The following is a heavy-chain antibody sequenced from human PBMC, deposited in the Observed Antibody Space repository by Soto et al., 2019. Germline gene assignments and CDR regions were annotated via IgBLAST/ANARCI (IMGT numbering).Heavy chain of an antibody. J-gene: IGHJ5*02. Sequence: QVQLVESGGGVVQHGRSLRLSCAASGFTFSNYGMHWVREAPGKGLEWVAVISFDGSKKYYVDSVKGRFTISRDNSWNTLFLQMNGLRAEDSALYYCAKYSENGEHGDWFDPWGPGTLVTVSS. D-gene: IGHD4-17*01. CDR3: AKYSENGEHGDWFDP. V-gene: IGHV3-30*18. CDR1: GFTFSNYG. CDR2: ISFDGSKK.